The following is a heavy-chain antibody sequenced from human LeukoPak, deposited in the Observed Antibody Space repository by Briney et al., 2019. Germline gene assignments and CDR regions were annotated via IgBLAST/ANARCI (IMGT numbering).Heavy chain of an antibody. J-gene: IGHJ5*02. Sequence: GGSLRLSCAASGFTFSSYSMNWVRQAPGKGRGWVSSISSSSSYICYADSVKGRFTISRDNAKNSLYLQMNSLRAEDTAVYYCARGYYDSSGYSFRSNNWFDPWGQGTLVTVSS. CDR1: GFTFSSYS. CDR3: ARGYYDSSGYSFRSNNWFDP. CDR2: ISSSSSYI. D-gene: IGHD3-22*01. V-gene: IGHV3-21*01.